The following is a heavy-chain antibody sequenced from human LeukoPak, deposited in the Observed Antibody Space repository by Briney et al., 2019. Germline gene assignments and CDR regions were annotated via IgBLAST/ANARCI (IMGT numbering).Heavy chain of an antibody. CDR2: IYYSGST. CDR1: GGSISSYY. CDR3: ARGGYGYTLDY. D-gene: IGHD5-18*01. J-gene: IGHJ4*02. V-gene: IGHV4-59*01. Sequence: PSETLSLTCTVSGGSISSYYWSWIRQPPGKGLEWIGYIYYSGSTNYNPSLKSRVTISVDTSKNQFSLKLSSVTAADTAVYYCARGGYGYTLDYWGQGTLVTVSS.